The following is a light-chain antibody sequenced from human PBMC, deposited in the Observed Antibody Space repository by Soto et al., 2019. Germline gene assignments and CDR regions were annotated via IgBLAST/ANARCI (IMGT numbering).Light chain of an antibody. J-gene: IGKJ1*01. CDR3: QQYNNWPPWT. CDR1: QSFSNN. Sequence: EIVLTQSPAILSVSPGERATLSCRASQSFSNNLAWYQQKPGQAPRLLIYGAFTRATGVPARFRGSGSGTEFTLTISSLQSEDFAVYYCQQYNNWPPWTFGQGTKVEMK. CDR2: GAF. V-gene: IGKV3-15*01.